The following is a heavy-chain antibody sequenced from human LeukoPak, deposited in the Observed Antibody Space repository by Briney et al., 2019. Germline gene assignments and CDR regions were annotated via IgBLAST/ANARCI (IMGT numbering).Heavy chain of an antibody. Sequence: ASVKVSCKASGYTFTSYYMQWVRQAPGQGLEWVGIINPSDGSTSSAQKFQGRVTMTRDTSTSTVYMELSSLRSEDTAVYYCARGGSSGNDYSSFDIWGQGTMVTVSS. CDR3: ARGGSSGNDYSSFDI. CDR1: GYTFTSYY. V-gene: IGHV1-46*01. D-gene: IGHD5-12*01. J-gene: IGHJ3*02. CDR2: INPSDGST.